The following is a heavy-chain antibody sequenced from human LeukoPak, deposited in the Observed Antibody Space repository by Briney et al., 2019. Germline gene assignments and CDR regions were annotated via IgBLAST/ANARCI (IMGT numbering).Heavy chain of an antibody. CDR2: IRYDGSNK. CDR3: ARARSLATGGSRPLDY. CDR1: GFTFSTCA. V-gene: IGHV3-30*02. D-gene: IGHD6-13*01. Sequence: GGSLRLSCAASGFTFSTCAMNWVRQAPGKGLEWVAFIRYDGSNKYYADSVKGRFTISRDNSKNTLYLQMNSLTAEDTAVYYCARARSLATGGSRPLDYWGQGTQVTVSS. J-gene: IGHJ4*02.